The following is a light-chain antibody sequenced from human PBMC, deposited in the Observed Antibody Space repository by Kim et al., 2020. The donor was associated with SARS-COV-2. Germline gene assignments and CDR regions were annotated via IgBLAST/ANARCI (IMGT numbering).Light chain of an antibody. CDR3: QQYGSSPYT. Sequence: LSPGERATLSCRASQSVASTYLAWYQHKPGHAPRLLIYGASSRATGIPDRFSGSGSGTDFTLTISRLEPEDFAVYQCQQYGSSPYTFGQGTKLEI. J-gene: IGKJ2*01. CDR2: GAS. CDR1: QSVASTY. V-gene: IGKV3-20*01.